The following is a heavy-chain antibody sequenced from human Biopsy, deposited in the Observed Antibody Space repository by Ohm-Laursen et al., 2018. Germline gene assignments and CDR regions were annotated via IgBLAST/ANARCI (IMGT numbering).Heavy chain of an antibody. D-gene: IGHD3-9*01. J-gene: IGHJ1*01. CDR1: GGTFSNYG. Sequence: GASVTVSCNAPGGTFSNYGVNWVRQAPGHGLEWLGGNIPILGTGNYAQKFQDRVTVAADTSTSTVTMELRSLRSDDTAVYYCATKLTGYFHHWGQRTLVIVSS. CDR2: NIPILGTG. CDR3: ATKLTGYFHH. V-gene: IGHV1-69*06.